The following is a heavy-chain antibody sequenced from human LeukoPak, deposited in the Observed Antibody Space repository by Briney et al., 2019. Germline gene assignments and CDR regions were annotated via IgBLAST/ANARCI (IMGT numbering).Heavy chain of an antibody. J-gene: IGHJ5*02. CDR3: ARGPYDYSKYSNWFDP. D-gene: IGHD4-11*01. CDR2: ISYDGSNK. V-gene: IGHV3-30*19. CDR1: GFTFSDYG. Sequence: GGSLRLSCAASGFTFSDYGMHWVRQAPGKGLEWVAVISYDGSNKYYADSVKGRFTISRDNSKNTLYVQMNSLRAEDTAVYYCARGPYDYSKYSNWFDPWGQGTLVTVSS.